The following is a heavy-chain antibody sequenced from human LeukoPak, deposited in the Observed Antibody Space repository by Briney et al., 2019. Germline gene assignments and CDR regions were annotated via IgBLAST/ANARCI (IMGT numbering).Heavy chain of an antibody. D-gene: IGHD3-22*01. CDR1: GGSTSSYY. V-gene: IGHV4-59*01. CDR2: IYYSGST. Sequence: PSETLSLTCTVSGGSTSSYYWSWIRQPPGKGLEWIGYIYYSGSTNYNPSLKSRVTISVDTSKNQFSLKLSSVTAADTAVYYCARAPWYDSSGLDYWGQGTLVTVSS. J-gene: IGHJ4*02. CDR3: ARAPWYDSSGLDY.